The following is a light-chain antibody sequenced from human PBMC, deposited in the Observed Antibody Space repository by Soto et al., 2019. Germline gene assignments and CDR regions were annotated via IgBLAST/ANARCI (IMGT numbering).Light chain of an antibody. CDR1: HIGSKS. J-gene: IGLJ2*01. V-gene: IGLV3-21*02. CDR3: QVWDSSSDVV. CDR2: GDS. Sequence: SYELTQPPSVSVAPGQTARITCGGNHIGSKSVHWYQQKPGQAPVLVVYGDSDRPSGIPERFSGSNSGNTATLTISRVEAGDDADYYCQVWDSSSDVVFGVGTKVTVL.